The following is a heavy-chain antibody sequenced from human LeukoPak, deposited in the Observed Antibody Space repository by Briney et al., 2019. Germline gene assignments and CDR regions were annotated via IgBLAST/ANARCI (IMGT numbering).Heavy chain of an antibody. V-gene: IGHV3-21*01. CDR1: EFTFSSYS. Sequence: GGSLRLSCAASEFTFSSYSMNWVRQAPGKGLEWVSSISSSSSYIYYADSVKGRFTISRDNAKNSLYLQMSSLRAEDTAVYYCARDGFIAAADNWFDPWGQGTLVTVSS. D-gene: IGHD6-13*01. J-gene: IGHJ5*02. CDR3: ARDGFIAAADNWFDP. CDR2: ISSSSSYI.